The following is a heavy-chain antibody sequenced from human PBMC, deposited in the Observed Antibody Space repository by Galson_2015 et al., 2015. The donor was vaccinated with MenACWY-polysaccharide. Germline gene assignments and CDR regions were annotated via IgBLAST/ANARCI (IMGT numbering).Heavy chain of an antibody. CDR3: ARVEKYSGSFYILY. J-gene: IGHJ4*02. CDR1: GFTSSSYW. Sequence: LRLSCAGSGFTSSSYWMSWVRQAPGKGLEWIASIFHSGTTYHNPSLKSRVTISVDTSKNHFSLKLSSVTAADTAVYYCARVEKYSGSFYILYWGQGTLVTVSS. D-gene: IGHD1-26*01. V-gene: IGHV4-38-2*01. CDR2: IFHSGTT.